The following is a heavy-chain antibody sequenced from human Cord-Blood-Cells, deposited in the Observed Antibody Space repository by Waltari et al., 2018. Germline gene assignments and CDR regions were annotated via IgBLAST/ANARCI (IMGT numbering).Heavy chain of an antibody. CDR3: ARTSNDYISNWFDP. J-gene: IGHJ5*02. CDR2: ISSSGSTI. D-gene: IGHD4-4*01. CDR1: GFTFSSYE. V-gene: IGHV3-48*03. Sequence: EVQLVESGGGLVQPGGSLRLSCAASGFTFSSYEMNWVRQAPGKGLEWVSYISSSGSTIYYADSVKGRFTISRDNAKNSLYLQMNSLRAEDTAVYYCARTSNDYISNWFDPWGQGTLVTVSS.